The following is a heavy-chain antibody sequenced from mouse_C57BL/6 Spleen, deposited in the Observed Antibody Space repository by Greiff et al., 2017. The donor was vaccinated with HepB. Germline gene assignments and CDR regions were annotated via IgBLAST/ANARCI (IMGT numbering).Heavy chain of an antibody. CDR3: ASYYGNYGWFAY. V-gene: IGHV1-55*01. CDR1: GYTFTSYW. D-gene: IGHD2-1*01. Sequence: QVQLKQPGAELVKPGASVKMSYKASGYTFTSYWITWVKQRPGQGLEWIGDIYPGSGSTNYNEKFKSKATLPVDTSSSTAYMQLSSLTSEDSAVYSCASYYGNYGWFAYWGHGTLVTVSA. CDR2: IYPGSGST. J-gene: IGHJ3*01.